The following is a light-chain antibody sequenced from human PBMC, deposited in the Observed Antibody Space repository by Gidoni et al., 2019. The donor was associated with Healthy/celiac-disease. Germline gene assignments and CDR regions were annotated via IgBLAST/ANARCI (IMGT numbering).Light chain of an antibody. CDR1: QSVVYSSNNKNY. Sequence: DIVMTQSPDSLAVSLGERATSNCKSSQSVVYSSNNKNYLAWYQQKPGQPPKLLIYWASTRESGVPDRFSGSGSGTDFTLTISSLQAEDVAVYYCQQYYSTPETFGGGTKVEIK. CDR2: WAS. V-gene: IGKV4-1*01. J-gene: IGKJ4*01. CDR3: QQYYSTPET.